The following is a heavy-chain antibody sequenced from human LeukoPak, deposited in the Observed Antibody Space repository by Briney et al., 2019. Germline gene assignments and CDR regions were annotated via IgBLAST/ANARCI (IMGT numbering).Heavy chain of an antibody. CDR2: FDPEDGET. D-gene: IGHD6-19*01. J-gene: IGHJ6*02. Sequence: ASVKVSCKVSGCTLTELSMHWVRQAPGKGLEWMGGFDPEDGETIYAQKFQGRVTMTEDTSTDTAYMELSSLRSEDTAVYYCATDRGRGIAVAGTPDYYYYYGMDVWGQGTTVTVSS. CDR1: GCTLTELS. V-gene: IGHV1-24*01. CDR3: ATDRGRGIAVAGTPDYYYYYGMDV.